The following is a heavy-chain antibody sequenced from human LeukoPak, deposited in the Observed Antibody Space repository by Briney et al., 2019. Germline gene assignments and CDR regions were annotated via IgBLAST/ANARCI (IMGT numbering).Heavy chain of an antibody. Sequence: PSETLSLTCTVSGGSISSSSYYWGWIRQPPGKGLEWIGSIYYSGSTYYNPSLKSRVTISVDTSKNQFSLKLSSVTAADTAVYYCARQSSYYDFWSGYYEPYYYYYYYMDVWGKGTTVTLSS. V-gene: IGHV4-39*01. CDR1: GGSISSSSYY. CDR3: ARQSSYYDFWSGYYEPYYYYYYYMDV. CDR2: IYYSGST. J-gene: IGHJ6*03. D-gene: IGHD3-3*01.